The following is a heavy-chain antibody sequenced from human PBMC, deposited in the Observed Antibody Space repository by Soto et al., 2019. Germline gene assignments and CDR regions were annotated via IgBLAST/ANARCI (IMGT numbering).Heavy chain of an antibody. CDR1: GGTFSSYA. D-gene: IGHD3-9*01. CDR2: IIPIFGTA. CDR3: AAILTGYYHFDY. J-gene: IGHJ4*02. Sequence: SVKVSCKASGGTFSSYAISWVRQAPGQGLEWMGGIIPIFGTANYAQKFQGRVTITADESTSTAYMELSSLRSEDTAVYYCAAILTGYYHFDYWGQGTLVTVSS. V-gene: IGHV1-69*13.